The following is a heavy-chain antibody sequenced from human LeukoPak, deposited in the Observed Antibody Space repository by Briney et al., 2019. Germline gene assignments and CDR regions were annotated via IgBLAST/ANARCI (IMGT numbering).Heavy chain of an antibody. CDR2: INPSGGST. CDR3: ARDRVGSSCDY. D-gene: IGHD6-13*01. CDR1: GYTFTSYY. Sequence: ASVKVSCKASGYTFTSYYMHWVRQAPGQGLEWMGIINPSGGSTSYAQKFQGRVTITADKSTSTAYMELSSLRSEDTAVYYCARDRVGSSCDYWGQGTLVTVSS. J-gene: IGHJ4*02. V-gene: IGHV1-46*01.